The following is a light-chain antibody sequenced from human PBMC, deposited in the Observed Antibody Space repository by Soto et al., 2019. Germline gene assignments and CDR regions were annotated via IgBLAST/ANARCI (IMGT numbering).Light chain of an antibody. CDR1: QSISRY. CDR2: AAS. J-gene: IGKJ1*01. CDR3: QQSYNTPPWT. Sequence: DIQMTQSPSSLSASVGDRVTITCRASQSISRYLNWYQQKPGKAPKLLVYAASSLQSGVPSRFSGSGSGIYFTLTISSLQPEDFATYYCQQSYNTPPWTVGQGTKVEIK. V-gene: IGKV1-39*01.